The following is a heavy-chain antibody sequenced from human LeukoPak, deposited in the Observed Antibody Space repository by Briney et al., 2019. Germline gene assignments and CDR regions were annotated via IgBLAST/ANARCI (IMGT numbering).Heavy chain of an antibody. CDR3: ARDADYDILTGYYGAQGPFDY. CDR1: GFTFSSYG. CDR2: IRYDGSNK. J-gene: IGHJ4*02. V-gene: IGHV3-30*02. Sequence: GGSLRLSCAASGFTFSSYGMHWVRQAPGKGLEWVAFIRYDGSNKYYADSVKGRFTISGDNSKNTLYLQMNSLRAEDTAVYYCARDADYDILTGYYGAQGPFDYWGQGTLVTVSS. D-gene: IGHD3-9*01.